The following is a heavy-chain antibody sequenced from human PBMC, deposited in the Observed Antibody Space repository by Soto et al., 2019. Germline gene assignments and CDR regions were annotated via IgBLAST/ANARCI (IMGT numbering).Heavy chain of an antibody. Sequence: SVKVSCKASGFTFTSSAVQWVRQARGQRLEWIGWIVVGSGNTNYAQKFQERVTITRDMSTSTAYMELSSLRSEDTAVYYCAAFEGYCSSTSCYRYWYFDLWGRGTLVTVSS. D-gene: IGHD2-2*01. V-gene: IGHV1-58*01. J-gene: IGHJ2*01. CDR1: GFTFTSSA. CDR3: AAFEGYCSSTSCYRYWYFDL. CDR2: IVVGSGNT.